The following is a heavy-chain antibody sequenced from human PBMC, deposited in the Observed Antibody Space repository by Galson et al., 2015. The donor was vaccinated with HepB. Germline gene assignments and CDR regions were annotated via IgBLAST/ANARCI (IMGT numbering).Heavy chain of an antibody. CDR1: GYSFTDYY. CDR3: ARDLRASGFDV. D-gene: IGHD6-25*01. V-gene: IGHV1-2*02. J-gene: IGHJ6*02. CDR2: INPNSAGT. Sequence: SVKVSCKASGYSFTDYYINWVRQAPGQGLEWMGWINPNSAGTKYPQKFQGRVTMTRDTSISTAYMELSSLRSEDTAVNYCARDLRASGFDVWGQGTPVTVSS.